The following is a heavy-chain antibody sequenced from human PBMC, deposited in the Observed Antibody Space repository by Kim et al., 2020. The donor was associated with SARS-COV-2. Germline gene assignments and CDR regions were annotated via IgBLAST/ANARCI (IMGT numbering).Heavy chain of an antibody. J-gene: IGHJ4*02. V-gene: IGHV4-39*01. CDR3: ARRPPYSGYDYEY. Sequence: NPSLKSRVTISVDTSKNQFSLKLSSVTAADTAVYYCARRPPYSGYDYEYWGQGTLVTVSS. D-gene: IGHD5-12*01.